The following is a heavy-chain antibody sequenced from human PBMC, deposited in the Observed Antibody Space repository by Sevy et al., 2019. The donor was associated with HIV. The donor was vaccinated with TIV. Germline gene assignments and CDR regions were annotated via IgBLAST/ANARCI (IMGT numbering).Heavy chain of an antibody. D-gene: IGHD6-13*01. Sequence: GGSLRLSCAASGFTFNNYAMSWVRQAPGKGLEGKGLEWVSTISVGGGGTYYADSVMGRFTMSSDNSKNTLYLQVNSLRAEDTAVYYCAKHYIHDIADGWYFDLWGRGTLVTVSS. CDR1: GFTFNNYA. CDR2: ISVGGGGT. V-gene: IGHV3-23*01. CDR3: AKHYIHDIADGWYFDL. J-gene: IGHJ2*01.